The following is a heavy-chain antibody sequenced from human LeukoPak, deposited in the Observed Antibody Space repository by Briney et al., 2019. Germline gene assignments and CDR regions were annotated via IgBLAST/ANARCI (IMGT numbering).Heavy chain of an antibody. CDR1: GFTFSSYA. J-gene: IGHJ3*02. Sequence: PGGSLRLSCAASGFTFSSYAMHWVRQAPGKGLEWVAVISYDESNKYYADSVKGRFTISRDNSKNTLYLQMNSLRAEDTAVYYCAREREPLQRMTMRDAFDIWGQGTMVTVSS. CDR2: ISYDESNK. V-gene: IGHV3-30-3*01. CDR3: AREREPLQRMTMRDAFDI. D-gene: IGHD4-11*01.